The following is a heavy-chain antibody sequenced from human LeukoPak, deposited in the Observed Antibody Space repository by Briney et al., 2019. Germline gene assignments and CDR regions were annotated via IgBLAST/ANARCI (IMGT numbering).Heavy chain of an antibody. CDR1: GGSISSYY. J-gene: IGHJ4*02. Sequence: SETLSLTCTVSGGSISSYYWSWIRQPPGKGLEWIGYIYYSGSTNYNPSLKSRVTISVDTSKNQFSLNLTSVTAADTAVYYCARGPVRLARPYDYWGQGTLVTVSS. CDR2: IYYSGST. V-gene: IGHV4-59*12. D-gene: IGHD3-9*01. CDR3: ARGPVRLARPYDY.